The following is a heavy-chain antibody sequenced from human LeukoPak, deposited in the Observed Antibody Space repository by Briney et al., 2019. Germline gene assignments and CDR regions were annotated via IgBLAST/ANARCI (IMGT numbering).Heavy chain of an antibody. V-gene: IGHV4-31*02. CDR3: ARSRITMVRGPWFDP. CDR2: IYYSGST. Sequence: LRLSCAASGFTVSSNYMSWIRQHPGKGLEWIGYIYYSGSTYYNPSLKSRVTISVDTSKNQFSLKLSSVTAADTAVYYCARSRITMVRGPWFDPWGQGTLVTVSS. J-gene: IGHJ5*02. CDR1: GFTVSSNY. D-gene: IGHD3-10*01.